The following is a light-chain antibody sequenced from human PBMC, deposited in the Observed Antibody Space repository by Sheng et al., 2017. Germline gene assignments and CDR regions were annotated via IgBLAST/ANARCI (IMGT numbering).Light chain of an antibody. CDR2: DVS. Sequence: QSALTQPASVSGSPGQSITISCTGTSSDVGGFHYVSWYQQHPGKAPKLIIHDVSHRPSGVSNRFSGSKSGNTASLTISGLQAEDETDYYCCSYSSGSTFYIFGTGTKVTVL. CDR1: SSDVGGFHY. CDR3: CSYSSGSTFYI. J-gene: IGLJ1*01. V-gene: IGLV2-14*03.